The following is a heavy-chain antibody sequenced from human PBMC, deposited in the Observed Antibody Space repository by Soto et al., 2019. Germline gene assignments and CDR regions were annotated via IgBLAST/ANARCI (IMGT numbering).Heavy chain of an antibody. Sequence: SETLSLTCTISVGSISSYYGSWIRQPPGKGLEWIGYISYSGSTNYNPSLKSRVTISVDTSKNQFSLKVSSVTAADTAVYYCARGFSNYSYVMDVWGQGTTVTVSS. CDR2: ISYSGST. J-gene: IGHJ6*02. D-gene: IGHD3-3*01. CDR3: ARGFSNYSYVMDV. V-gene: IGHV4-59*01. CDR1: VGSISSYY.